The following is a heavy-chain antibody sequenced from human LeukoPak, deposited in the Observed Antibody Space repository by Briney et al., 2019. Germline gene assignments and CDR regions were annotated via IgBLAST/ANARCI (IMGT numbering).Heavy chain of an antibody. CDR3: ATLGAVAGTGDYYYGMDV. D-gene: IGHD6-19*01. CDR2: IYSGGST. Sequence: PGGSLRLSCAASGFTVSSNYMSWVRQAPGKGLEWVSVIYSGGSTYYADSVKGRFTISRDNSKNTLYLQMNSLRAEDTAVYYCATLGAVAGTGDYYYGMDVWGQGTTVTVSS. CDR1: GFTVSSNY. V-gene: IGHV3-53*01. J-gene: IGHJ6*02.